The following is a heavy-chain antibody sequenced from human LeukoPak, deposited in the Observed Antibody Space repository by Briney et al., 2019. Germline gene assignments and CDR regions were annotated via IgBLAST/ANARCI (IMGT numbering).Heavy chain of an antibody. V-gene: IGHV4-31*03. J-gene: IGHJ4*02. CDR2: IYYSGST. Sequence: SQTLSLTCTVSGGSISSGGYYWSWIRQHPGKGLEWIGYIYYSGSTYYNPSLKSRVTISVDTSKNQFSLKLSSVTSAHTAVYLRARVNLAMATQFDYWGQGTLVTVSS. D-gene: IGHD5-18*01. CDR1: GGSISSGGYY. CDR3: ARVNLAMATQFDY.